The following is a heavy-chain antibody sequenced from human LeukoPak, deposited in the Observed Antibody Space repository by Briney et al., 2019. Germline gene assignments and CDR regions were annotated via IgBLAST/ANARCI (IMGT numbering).Heavy chain of an antibody. CDR3: AREGGGAAAGTEPGNFDY. J-gene: IGHJ4*02. CDR2: IKQDGSEK. V-gene: IGHV3-7*01. Sequence: GGSLRLSCAASGFTFSSYWMSWVRQAPGKGLEWVANIKQDGSEKYYVDSVKGRFTISRDNAKNSLYLQMNSLRAEDTAVYYCAREGGGAAAGTEPGNFDYWDQGTLVTVSS. CDR1: GFTFSSYW. D-gene: IGHD6-13*01.